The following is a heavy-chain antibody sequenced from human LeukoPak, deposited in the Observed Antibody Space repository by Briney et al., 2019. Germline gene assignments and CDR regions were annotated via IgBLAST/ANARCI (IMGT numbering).Heavy chain of an antibody. V-gene: IGHV3-48*03. J-gene: IGHJ4*02. Sequence: PGGSLRLSCAASGFTFSSYEMYWVRQAPGKGLEWVSYISSSGSMIYYADSVKGRFTISRDNAKNSLYLQMNSLRAEDTAVYHCARRSYDNSGYYFTGLDYWGQGTLVTVSS. D-gene: IGHD3-22*01. CDR2: ISSSGSMI. CDR3: ARRSYDNSGYYFTGLDY. CDR1: GFTFSSYE.